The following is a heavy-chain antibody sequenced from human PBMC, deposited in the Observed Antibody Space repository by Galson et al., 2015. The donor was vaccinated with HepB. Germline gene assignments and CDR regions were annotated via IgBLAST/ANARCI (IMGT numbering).Heavy chain of an antibody. CDR2: IYPGDSDT. Sequence: QSGAEVTKPGESLRISCKGSGYSFPSYWIAWVRQKPGKGLEWMGIIYPGDSDTRYSPSFQGQVTISADKSVNTAYLQWSSLKTSDTAMYYCARRWDLQEWGQGTLVTVSS. CDR3: ARRWDLQE. J-gene: IGHJ4*02. D-gene: IGHD1-26*01. V-gene: IGHV5-51*01. CDR1: GYSFPSYW.